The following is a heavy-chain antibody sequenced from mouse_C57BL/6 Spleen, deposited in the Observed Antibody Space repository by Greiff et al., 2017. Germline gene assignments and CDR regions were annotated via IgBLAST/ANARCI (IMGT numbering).Heavy chain of an antibody. V-gene: IGHV1-82*01. J-gene: IGHJ4*01. D-gene: IGHD1-1*01. CDR1: GYAFSSSW. CDR2: IYPGDGDT. CDR3: ARDYYGSYYAMDY. Sequence: VKLVESGPELVKPGASVKISCKASGYAFSSSWMNWVKQRPGKGLEWIGRIYPGDGDTNYNGKFKGKATLTADKSSSTAYMQLSSLTSEDSAVYFCARDYYGSYYAMDYWGQGTSVTVSS.